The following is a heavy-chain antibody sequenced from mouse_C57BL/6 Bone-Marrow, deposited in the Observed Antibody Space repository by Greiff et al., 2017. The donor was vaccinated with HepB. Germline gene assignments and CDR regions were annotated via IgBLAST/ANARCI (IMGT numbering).Heavy chain of an antibody. J-gene: IGHJ3*01. D-gene: IGHD3-2*02. Sequence: QVQLQQPGAELVRPGTSVKMSCKASGYTFTNYWIGWAKQRPGHGLEWIGDIYPGGGYTNYNEKFKGKATLTADKSSSTAYMQFSSLTSEDSAIYYCARGGDSSGYWFAYWGQGTLVTVSA. CDR3: ARGGDSSGYWFAY. CDR1: GYTFTNYW. CDR2: IYPGGGYT. V-gene: IGHV1-63*01.